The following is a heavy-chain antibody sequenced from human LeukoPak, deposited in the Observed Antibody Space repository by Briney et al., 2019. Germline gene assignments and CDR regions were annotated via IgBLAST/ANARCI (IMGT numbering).Heavy chain of an antibody. D-gene: IGHD5-12*01. J-gene: IGHJ4*02. CDR1: GFTFSNYW. CDR3: ARERNGYGDY. CDR2: INPDGSTI. Sequence: PGGSLRLSCAASGFTFSNYWVHWVRQAPGKGLVWVSRINPDGSTINYADSVKGRFTISRDNAKDSLYLQMNSLRAEDTAVYYCARERNGYGDYWGQGTLVTVSS. V-gene: IGHV3-74*01.